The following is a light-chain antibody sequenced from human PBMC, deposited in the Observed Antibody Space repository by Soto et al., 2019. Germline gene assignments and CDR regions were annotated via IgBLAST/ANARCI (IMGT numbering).Light chain of an antibody. CDR1: QGISSY. Sequence: AIRMTQSPSSFSASTGDRVTITCRASQGISSYLAWYQQKPGKAPKLLIYAASTLQSGVPSRFNGRGSGTDFTLTISCLQSEDFATYSSEQYYSYPNTFGGGTKVEIK. V-gene: IGKV1-8*01. CDR3: EQYYSYPNT. CDR2: AAS. J-gene: IGKJ4*01.